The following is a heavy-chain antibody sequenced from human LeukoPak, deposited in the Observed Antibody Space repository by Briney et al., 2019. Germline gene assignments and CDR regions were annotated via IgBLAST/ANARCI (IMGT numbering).Heavy chain of an antibody. CDR2: IDPSDSYA. CDR3: ARKGSGEDFHF. Sequence: GESLKISCKGSGYSFTTYWITWVRQMPGKGLEWMGRIDPSDSYANYSPSFQGHVTISTDKSISTAYLQWSSLKASDTAMYYCARKGSGEDFHFGGKGKMVTVFS. D-gene: IGHD3-16*01. CDR1: GYSFTTYW. J-gene: IGHJ3*01. V-gene: IGHV5-10-1*01.